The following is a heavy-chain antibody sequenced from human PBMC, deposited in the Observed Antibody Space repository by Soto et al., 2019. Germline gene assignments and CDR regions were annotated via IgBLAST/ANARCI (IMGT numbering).Heavy chain of an antibody. Sequence: SETLSLTCTVSGGSISSYYWSWIRQPPGKGLECIGYIYYSGSTNYNPSLKSRVTISVDTSKNQFSLKLSSVTAADTAVYYCARFYYDSSGDYYYYGMDVWGQGTTVTVSS. J-gene: IGHJ6*02. CDR1: GGSISSYY. CDR2: IYYSGST. D-gene: IGHD3-22*01. V-gene: IGHV4-59*01. CDR3: ARFYYDSSGDYYYYGMDV.